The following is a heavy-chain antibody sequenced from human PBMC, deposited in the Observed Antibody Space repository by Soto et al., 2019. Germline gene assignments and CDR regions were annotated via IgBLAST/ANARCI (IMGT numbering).Heavy chain of an antibody. V-gene: IGHV4-34*01. CDR3: ARVERGTATTVVDAFDI. D-gene: IGHD1-1*01. Sequence: QVQLQQWGAGLLKPSETLSLTCAVYGGFVSSGNYYWSWIRQPPGKGLEWIGEMSHSGGTHFNPSPKIRVNMTVATTKNQFSLKMSSVTAADTALYYCARVERGTATTVVDAFDIWGPGTMVTVSS. CDR2: MSHSGGT. J-gene: IGHJ3*02. CDR1: GGFVSSGNYY.